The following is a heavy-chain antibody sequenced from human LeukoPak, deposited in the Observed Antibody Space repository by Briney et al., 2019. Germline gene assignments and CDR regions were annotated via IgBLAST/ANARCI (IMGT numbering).Heavy chain of an antibody. J-gene: IGHJ4*02. CDR2: LTSNGDST. CDR3: ARDQGESNGIAAAGIDY. V-gene: IGHV3-64*04. Sequence: GGSLRLSCSASGITFSSYTMHWVRQAPGKGLEYVSGLTSNGDSTCYADSVKGRFTISRDNSKKMLYLQMNSLRGEDTAVYYCARDQGESNGIAAAGIDYWGQGTLVTVSS. D-gene: IGHD6-13*01. CDR1: GITFSSYT.